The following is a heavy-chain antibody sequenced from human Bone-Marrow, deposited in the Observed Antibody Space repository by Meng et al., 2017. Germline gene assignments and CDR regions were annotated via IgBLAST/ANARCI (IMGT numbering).Heavy chain of an antibody. J-gene: IGHJ4*02. D-gene: IGHD2-2*01. CDR3: ARGYHSFDS. CDR1: GFRFSDHY. Sequence: GESLKISCVGSGFRFSDHYMDWVRQAPGKGLEWIGRSKSKAGSYNTEYAASVKGRFTISRDNTLNSLYLQMSSLKTEDTAVYFCARGYHSFDSWGQGTLVTVSS. CDR2: SKSKAGSYNT. V-gene: IGHV3-72*01.